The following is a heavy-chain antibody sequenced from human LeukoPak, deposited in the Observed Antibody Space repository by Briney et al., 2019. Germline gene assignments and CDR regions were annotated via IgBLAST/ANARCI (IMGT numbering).Heavy chain of an antibody. J-gene: IGHJ4*02. D-gene: IGHD3-10*01. Sequence: GGSLRLSCAASGFTFSDYYMSWIRQAPGKGLEWVSFITHDGTTVYYADSVKGRFTISRDNATNSLFLQMNSLRAEDTAVYYCARAFYGSGSYDRQFDYWGQGTLVAVSS. CDR1: GFTFSDYY. CDR2: ITHDGTTV. CDR3: ARAFYGSGSYDRQFDY. V-gene: IGHV3-11*01.